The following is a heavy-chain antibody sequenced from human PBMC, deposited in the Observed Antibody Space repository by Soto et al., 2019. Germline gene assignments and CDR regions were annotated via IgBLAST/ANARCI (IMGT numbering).Heavy chain of an antibody. Sequence: QVQLVQSGAEVKKPGSSVKVSCKASGGTFSSYAISWVRQAPGQGLEWMGGIIPIFGTANYAQKCQGRVTISADESTSTAYMELRSLRSEDTNVYYCARERVNYYGSGSPMDVWGQGTTVTVSS. D-gene: IGHD3-10*01. V-gene: IGHV1-69*12. CDR2: IIPIFGTA. CDR3: ARERVNYYGSGSPMDV. J-gene: IGHJ6*02. CDR1: GGTFSSYA.